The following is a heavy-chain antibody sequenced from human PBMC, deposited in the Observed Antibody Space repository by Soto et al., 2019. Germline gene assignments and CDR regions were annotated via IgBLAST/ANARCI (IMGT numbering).Heavy chain of an antibody. V-gene: IGHV3-7*04. CDR1: GFIFTHYY. D-gene: IGHD1-26*01. J-gene: IGHJ4*02. CDR2: MSPDGSEK. CDR3: ARDPFEWELLFDY. Sequence: GGSLRLSCAASGFIFTHYYMGWVRHAPGKGLEWVANMSPDGSEKFYVDSVKGRFTISRDNAKNSLYLHMNSLRAEDTAVYYCARDPFEWELLFDYWGQGTLVTVS.